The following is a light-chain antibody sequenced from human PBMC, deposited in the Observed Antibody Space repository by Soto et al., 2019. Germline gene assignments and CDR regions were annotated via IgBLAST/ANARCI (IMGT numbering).Light chain of an antibody. J-gene: IGKJ5*01. CDR2: AIS. CDR1: QSLNSNY. V-gene: IGKV3-20*01. Sequence: EIVLTQSPGTLSLSAGERATLTCRASQSLNSNYLAWYQHKSGQAPRLLIYAISSRAPGIPDRFSGSGSGTDFTLTISRLEPEDFAVYYCQQYGGTPPITFGQGTRLEIK. CDR3: QQYGGTPPIT.